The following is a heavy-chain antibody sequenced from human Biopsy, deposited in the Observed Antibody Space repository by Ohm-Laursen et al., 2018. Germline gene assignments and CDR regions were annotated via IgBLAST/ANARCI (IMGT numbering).Heavy chain of an antibody. Sequence: GTLSLTCTVSGGSVSDSFHFWSWIRQPPGKGLEWIGDVYYNGTTNYNPSLKSRLTISVDTSKNQFSLNLNSVTAADTAVYFCARDVKRYCSGTSCYSGYFGMDVWGQGTTVTVSS. J-gene: IGHJ6*02. V-gene: IGHV4-61*01. D-gene: IGHD2-2*01. CDR1: GGSVSDSFHF. CDR2: VYYNGTT. CDR3: ARDVKRYCSGTSCYSGYFGMDV.